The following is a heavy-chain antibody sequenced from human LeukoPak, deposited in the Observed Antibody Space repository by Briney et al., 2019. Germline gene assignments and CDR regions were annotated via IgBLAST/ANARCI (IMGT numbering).Heavy chain of an antibody. CDR2: ISGSSNYI. CDR1: GFIFSSYS. D-gene: IGHD1-26*01. CDR3: ARSSIVGATSYYYYGMDV. J-gene: IGHJ6*02. V-gene: IGHV3-21*01. Sequence: GGSLRLSCAASGFIFSSYSMNWVRQAPGKGLEWVSSISGSSNYIYYADSVKGRFTIFRDNAKNSLYLQMNSLRAEDTAVYYCARSSIVGATSYYYYGMDVWGQGTTVTVSS.